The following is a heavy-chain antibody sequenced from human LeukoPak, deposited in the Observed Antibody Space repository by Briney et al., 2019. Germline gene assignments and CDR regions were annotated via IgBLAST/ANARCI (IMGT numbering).Heavy chain of an antibody. D-gene: IGHD6-19*01. CDR1: GYTFTSYG. J-gene: IGHJ4*02. CDR3: ARAAGIVVAGNGGDY. Sequence: GASVKVSCKASGYTFTSYGISWVRQAPGQGLEWMGWISAYNGNTNYAQKLQGRVTMTTDTSTSTAYMELRSLRSDDTAVCYCARAAGIVVAGNGGDYWGQGTLVTVSS. CDR2: ISAYNGNT. V-gene: IGHV1-18*01.